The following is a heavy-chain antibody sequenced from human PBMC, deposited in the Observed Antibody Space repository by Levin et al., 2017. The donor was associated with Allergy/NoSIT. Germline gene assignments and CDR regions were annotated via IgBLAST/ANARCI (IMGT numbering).Heavy chain of an antibody. V-gene: IGHV3-21*01. CDR1: GFTFSTYA. D-gene: IGHD3-9*01. J-gene: IGHJ6*02. CDR2: INTISSHI. CDR3: ARDDSFTGYQRFDAMDV. Sequence: GASVKVSCAASGFTFSTYALNWVRQAPGKGLEWVSSINTISSHIYYANSVRGRFTISRDNARNSLYLQMSSLRPEDTAVYYCARDDSFTGYQRFDAMDVWGRGTTVTVSS.